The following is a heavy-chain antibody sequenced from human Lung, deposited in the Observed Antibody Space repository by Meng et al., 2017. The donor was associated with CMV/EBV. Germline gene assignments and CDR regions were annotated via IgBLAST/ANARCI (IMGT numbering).Heavy chain of an antibody. J-gene: IGHJ4*02. CDR2: ISTYNDNT. V-gene: IGHV1-18*01. D-gene: IGHD3-22*01. Sequence: ASVXVSCKASGYTFTSYGISWVRQAPGQGLEWMGWISTYNDNTNYAQKLQDRVTMTTDTSTGTAYMELRSLRSDDTAVYYWASVSGHLITMILYYFDSWGQGTLVTVSS. CDR3: ASVSGHLITMILYYFDS. CDR1: GYTFTSYG.